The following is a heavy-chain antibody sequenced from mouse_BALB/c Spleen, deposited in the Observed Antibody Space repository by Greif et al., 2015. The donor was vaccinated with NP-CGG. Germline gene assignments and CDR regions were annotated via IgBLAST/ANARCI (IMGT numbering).Heavy chain of an antibody. CDR3: TRDGYYAWFAY. D-gene: IGHD2-3*01. CDR1: GYTFTSYY. Sequence: QVQLQQSGAELVKPGASVKLSCKASGYTFTSYYMYWVKQRPGQGLEWIGGINPSNGGTNFNEKFKSKATLTVDKSSSTAYMQLSSLTSEDSAVYYGTRDGYYAWFAYWGQGTLVTVSA. J-gene: IGHJ3*01. CDR2: INPSNGGT. V-gene: IGHV1S81*02.